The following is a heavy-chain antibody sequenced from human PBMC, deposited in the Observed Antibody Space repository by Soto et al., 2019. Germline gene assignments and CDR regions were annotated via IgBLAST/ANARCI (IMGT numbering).Heavy chain of an antibody. V-gene: IGHV5-10-1*01. CDR2: IDPSDSYT. CDR3: ARSNWGLGYYYGMDV. CDR1: GYSFTIYW. J-gene: IGHJ6*02. Sequence: GESLKISCNGSGYSFTIYWISWVRQMPGKGLEWMGRIDPSDSYTNYSPSFQGHVTISADKSISTAYLQWSSLKASDTAMYYCARSNWGLGYYYGMDVWGQGTTVTVSS. D-gene: IGHD2-21*01.